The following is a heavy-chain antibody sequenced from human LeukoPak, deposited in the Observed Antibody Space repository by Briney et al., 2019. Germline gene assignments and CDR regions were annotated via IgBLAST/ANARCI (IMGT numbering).Heavy chain of an antibody. CDR3: ARATRTVTTVFDY. J-gene: IGHJ4*02. CDR2: IYTSGST. V-gene: IGHV4-4*07. D-gene: IGHD4-17*01. Sequence: LRLSCAASGFTFDDYAMHWVRHAPGKGLEWIGRIYTSGSTNYNPSLKSRVTISVDTSKNQFSLKLSSVTAADTAVYYCARATRTVTTVFDYWGQGTLVTVSS. CDR1: GFTFDDYA.